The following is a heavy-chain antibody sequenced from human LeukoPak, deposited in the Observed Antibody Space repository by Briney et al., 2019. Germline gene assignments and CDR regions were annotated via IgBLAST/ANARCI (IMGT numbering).Heavy chain of an antibody. Sequence: SETLSLTCTVSGGSISSGGYYWSWIRQHPGKGLEWIGYVYYSGSTYYNPSLKSRVTISVDTSKNQFSLKLGSVTAADTAVYYCARGYKYYDFWSGYYTEYNWFDPWGQGTLVTVSS. V-gene: IGHV4-31*03. CDR2: VYYSGST. J-gene: IGHJ5*02. D-gene: IGHD3-3*01. CDR1: GGSISSGGYY. CDR3: ARGYKYYDFWSGYYTEYNWFDP.